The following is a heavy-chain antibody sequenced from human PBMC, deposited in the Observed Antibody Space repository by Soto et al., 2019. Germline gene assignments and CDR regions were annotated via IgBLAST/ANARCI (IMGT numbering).Heavy chain of an antibody. CDR1: GDSISSYY. CDR3: ALRSMAVVPEY. J-gene: IGHJ4*02. D-gene: IGHD3-22*01. V-gene: IGHV4-59*01. Sequence: QVQLQESGPGLVKPSETLSLTCAVSGDSISSYYCMWIRQPPGKGLESIGYLYYGRSADYNPPLKXRXTXPXXTSTNQCSLTLSSMTAADTAVYYCALRSMAVVPEYWGQGTLVTVSS. CDR2: LYYGRSA.